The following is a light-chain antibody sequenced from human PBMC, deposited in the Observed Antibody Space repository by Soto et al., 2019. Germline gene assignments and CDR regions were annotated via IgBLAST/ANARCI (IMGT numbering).Light chain of an antibody. J-gene: IGKJ1*01. V-gene: IGKV1-5*03. CDR1: QSVSSW. CDR2: KAS. Sequence: DIQMTQSPSTLSASVGDRVTITCRASQSVSSWLAWYQQKPGKAPKLLIYKASNLESGVPSRFSGSGSGTEFSLTINSLQPDDFATYYCQQYNSYSRTFRQGTKVEIK. CDR3: QQYNSYSRT.